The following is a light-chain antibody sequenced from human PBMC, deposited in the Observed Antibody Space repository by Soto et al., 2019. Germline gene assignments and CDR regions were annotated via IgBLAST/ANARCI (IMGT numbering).Light chain of an antibody. CDR1: QSVSSY. J-gene: IGKJ3*01. CDR3: QQRSNWPCT. Sequence: EIVLTQSPATLSLSPGERATLSCRASQSVSSYLAWYQQKPGQAPRLLIYDASNRATGIPARFSGSGSGTDFTLTISSLEPEDFAVYYCQQRSNWPCTFGPGTKGDIK. CDR2: DAS. V-gene: IGKV3-11*01.